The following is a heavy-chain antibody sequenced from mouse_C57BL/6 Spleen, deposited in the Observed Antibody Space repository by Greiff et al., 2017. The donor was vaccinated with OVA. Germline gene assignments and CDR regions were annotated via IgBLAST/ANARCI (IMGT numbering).Heavy chain of an antibody. D-gene: IGHD1-1*01. CDR3: ARRDYYGSSPWYFDV. CDR1: GYTFTDYN. J-gene: IGHJ1*03. CDR2: INPNNGGT. Sequence: VQLQQSGPELVKPGASVKIPCKASGYTFTDYNMDWVKQSHGKSLEWIGDINPNNGGTIYNQKFKGKATLTVDKSSSTAYMELRSLTSEDTAVYYCARRDYYGSSPWYFDVWGTGTTVTVSS. V-gene: IGHV1-18*01.